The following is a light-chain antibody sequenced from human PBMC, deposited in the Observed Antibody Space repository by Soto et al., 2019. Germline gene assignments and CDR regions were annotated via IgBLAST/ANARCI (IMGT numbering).Light chain of an antibody. Sequence: QPVLTQPPSVSGAPGQRVTISCTGSSSNIGAGYDVHWYQQLPGTALKLLIYGNSNRPSGVPDRFSGSKSGTSASLAITGLPAEDQADYYCQSSDSSLSGPGVFGGGTKLTVL. CDR3: QSSDSSLSGPGV. CDR2: GNS. J-gene: IGLJ3*02. V-gene: IGLV1-40*01. CDR1: SSNIGAGYD.